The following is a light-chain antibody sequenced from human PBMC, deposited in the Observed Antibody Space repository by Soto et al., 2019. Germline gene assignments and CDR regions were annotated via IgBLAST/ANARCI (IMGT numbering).Light chain of an antibody. V-gene: IGKV3-20*01. J-gene: IGKJ1*01. Sequence: EIVLTQSPGTQSLSPGERVTLSCRASQRVTSSYLAWYQQKPGQAPRLLIYGASSRATGIPDRFSGSGSGTDLSLTISRLEREDFSVYYCQQYGSSAWTVGQGTKLDI. CDR1: QRVTSSY. CDR3: QQYGSSAWT. CDR2: GAS.